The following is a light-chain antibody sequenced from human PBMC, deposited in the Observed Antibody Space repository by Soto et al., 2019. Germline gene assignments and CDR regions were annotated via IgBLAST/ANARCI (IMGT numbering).Light chain of an antibody. CDR1: QSIDSW. CDR3: QQYNSYSWT. J-gene: IGKJ1*01. Sequence: DIQMTQSPSTLSASVGDRVTITCRASQSIDSWLAWYQQKPGKAPKVLIYKASSLESGVPSRFSGSGAGTEFTLTISSLQPDDFATYYCQQYNSYSWTFGQGTKVDIK. CDR2: KAS. V-gene: IGKV1-5*03.